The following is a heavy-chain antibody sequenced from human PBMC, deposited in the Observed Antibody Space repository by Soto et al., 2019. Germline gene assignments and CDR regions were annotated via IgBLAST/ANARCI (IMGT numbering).Heavy chain of an antibody. CDR2: IIPIFGTA. Sequence: QVQLVQSGAEVKKPGSSVKVSCKASGGTFSSYAISWVRQAPGQGLEWMGGIIPIFGTANYAQKFQGRVTITADESTSTAYMELSSLRSEDTAVYYCARVGTTYYYDSSGYGYYYYGMDVWGQGTTVTVSS. J-gene: IGHJ6*02. CDR3: ARVGTTYYYDSSGYGYYYYGMDV. V-gene: IGHV1-69*01. CDR1: GGTFSSYA. D-gene: IGHD3-22*01.